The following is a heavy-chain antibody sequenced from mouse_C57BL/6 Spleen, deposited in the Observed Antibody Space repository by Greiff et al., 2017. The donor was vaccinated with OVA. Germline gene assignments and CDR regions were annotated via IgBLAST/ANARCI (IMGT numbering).Heavy chain of an antibody. J-gene: IGHJ1*03. V-gene: IGHV1-9*01. CDR2: ILPGSGST. D-gene: IGHD1-1*01. CDR1: GYTFTGYW. CDR3: ARRGTTVVATDFDV. Sequence: VKLVESGAELMKPGASVKLSCKATGYTFTGYWIEWVKQRPGHGLEWIGEILPGSGSTNYNEKFKSKATLTVDKSSSTAYMQLSSLTSEDSAVYYCARRGTTVVATDFDVWGTGTTVTVSS.